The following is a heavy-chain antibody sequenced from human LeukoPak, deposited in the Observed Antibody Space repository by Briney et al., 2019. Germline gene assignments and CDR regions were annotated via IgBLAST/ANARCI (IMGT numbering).Heavy chain of an antibody. V-gene: IGHV3-23*01. CDR1: GFTFSSYA. CDR3: AVSPPMSDDIPHYY. D-gene: IGHD3-10*02. J-gene: IGHJ4*02. CDR2: ISGSGGST. Sequence: GGSLRLSCAASGFTFSSYAMSWVRQAPGKGLEWVSAISGSGGSTYYADSVKGRFTISRDNSKNTLYLQMNSLRAEDTAVYYCAVSPPMSDDIPHYYCGQGSLVTVSS.